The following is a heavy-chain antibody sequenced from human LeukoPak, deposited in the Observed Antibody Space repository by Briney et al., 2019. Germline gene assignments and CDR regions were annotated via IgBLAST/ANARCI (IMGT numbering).Heavy chain of an antibody. Sequence: ASVKVSCKASGYTFTSYDINWVRQATGQGLEWMGWMNPNSGNTGYAQKLQGRVTITRNTSISTAYMELSSLRSEDTAVYYCARQAEDFWSGYYSVSSRDYYYYYMDVWGKGTTVTVSS. J-gene: IGHJ6*03. V-gene: IGHV1-8*03. CDR3: ARQAEDFWSGYYSVSSRDYYYYYMDV. D-gene: IGHD3-3*01. CDR1: GYTFTSYD. CDR2: MNPNSGNT.